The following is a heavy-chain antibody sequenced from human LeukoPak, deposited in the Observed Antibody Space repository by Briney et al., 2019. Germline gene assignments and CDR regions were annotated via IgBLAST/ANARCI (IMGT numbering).Heavy chain of an antibody. V-gene: IGHV3-30*02. D-gene: IGHD3-16*01. CDR2: IRYDGSNK. CDR1: GFTFSSYG. Sequence: GGSLRLSCAASGFTFSSYGMHWVRQAPGKGLEWVAFIRYDGSNKYYADSVKGRFTISRDNSKNTLYLQMNSLRAEDTAVYYCGREPGGPIDAFDIWGQGTMVTVSS. CDR3: GREPGGPIDAFDI. J-gene: IGHJ3*02.